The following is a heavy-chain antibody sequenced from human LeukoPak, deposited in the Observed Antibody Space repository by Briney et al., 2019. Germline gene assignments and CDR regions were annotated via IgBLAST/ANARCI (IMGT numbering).Heavy chain of an antibody. CDR3: VRGCMYCDWKTWFDP. V-gene: IGHV3-13*01. J-gene: IGHJ5*02. CDR1: GFTFNTYD. CDR2: VGTLHDI. Sequence: GGSLRLSCAASGFTFNTYDMHWVRQAPGKGLEWVAAVGTLHDIFYQDSVKGRFIISRDNAKNSLYLQMNSLRAGDTAVYYCVRGCMYCDWKTWFDPWGQGTLVTVSS. D-gene: IGHD2-8*01.